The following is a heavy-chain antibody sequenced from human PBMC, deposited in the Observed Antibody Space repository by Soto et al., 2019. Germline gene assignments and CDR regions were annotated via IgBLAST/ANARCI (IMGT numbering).Heavy chain of an antibody. V-gene: IGHV3-33*01. CDR3: ARDLGAFNYGSAYFDY. CDR1: GFTFSTYG. J-gene: IGHJ4*02. Sequence: GGSLRLSCAPSGFTFSTYGMHWVRQAPGKGLEWVAVIWCDGSNQYYADSVKGRFTISRDNSKNMLYLQMNSLRAEDTAVYYCARDLGAFNYGSAYFDYWGQGTPVTVSS. D-gene: IGHD3-10*01. CDR2: IWCDGSNQ.